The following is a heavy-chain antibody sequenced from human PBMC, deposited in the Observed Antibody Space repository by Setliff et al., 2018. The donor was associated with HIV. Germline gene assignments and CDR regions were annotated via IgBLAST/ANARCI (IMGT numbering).Heavy chain of an antibody. V-gene: IGHV1-2*06. CDR3: ARLSIATRPSFYAMDV. D-gene: IGHD6-6*01. J-gene: IGHJ6*02. CDR1: GYTFTDYY. Sequence: GASVKVSCKASGYTFTDYYIHWVRQAPGHGLEWVGRINPKSGVTSYAQKFQGRVTMTRDTSISTAYMELSRLRSDDTALYYCARLSIATRPSFYAMDVWGHGTTVTVSS. CDR2: INPKSGVT.